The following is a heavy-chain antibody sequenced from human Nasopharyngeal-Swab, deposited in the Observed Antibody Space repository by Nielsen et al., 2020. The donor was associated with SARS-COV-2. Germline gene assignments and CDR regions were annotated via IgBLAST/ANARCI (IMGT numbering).Heavy chain of an antibody. V-gene: IGHV4-30-4*01. J-gene: IGHJ5*01. CDR2: IYYSGNS. Sequence: SETLSLTCTVSGGSIRSDDYYWGWIRQPPGKGLAWIGYIYYSGNSYYNPSLKSRVSISVETSKNQFSLKLRSVTAADTALYYCARHDYGDLITIDSWGQGTLVTVSS. CDR1: GGSIRSDDYY. CDR3: ARHDYGDLITIDS. D-gene: IGHD4-17*01.